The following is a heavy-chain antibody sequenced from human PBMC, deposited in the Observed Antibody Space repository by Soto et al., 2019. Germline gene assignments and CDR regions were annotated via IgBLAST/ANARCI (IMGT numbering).Heavy chain of an antibody. V-gene: IGHV4-34*01. Sequence: SETLSLTCAVYGGSFSGYYWSWIRQPPGKGLEWIGEINHSGSTNYNPSLKSRVTISVGTSKNQFSLKLSSVTAADTAVYYCASTATSGSYLGGIGYWGQGTLVTVSS. CDR1: GGSFSGYY. D-gene: IGHD1-26*01. CDR2: INHSGST. CDR3: ASTATSGSYLGGIGY. J-gene: IGHJ4*02.